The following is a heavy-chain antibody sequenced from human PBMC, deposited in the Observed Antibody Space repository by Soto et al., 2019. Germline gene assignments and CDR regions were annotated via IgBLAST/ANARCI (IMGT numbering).Heavy chain of an antibody. CDR3: ASSPCDSDYFDY. CDR1: GGYISSYY. D-gene: IGHD3-10*01. Sequence: PSETLSLTCTVSGGYISSYYWSWIRQPQGKGLEWIGYIYYSGSTNYNPSLKSLATISVDTSKNQFSLQLSSVTAADTAVYYCASSPCDSDYFDYWGQRTLVTVSS. J-gene: IGHJ4*02. CDR2: IYYSGST. V-gene: IGHV4-59*08.